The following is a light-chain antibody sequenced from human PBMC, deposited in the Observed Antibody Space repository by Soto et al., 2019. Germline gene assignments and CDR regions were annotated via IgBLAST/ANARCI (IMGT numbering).Light chain of an antibody. CDR2: GAS. CDR3: QQYNNWRGT. CDR1: QSVSSN. V-gene: IGKV3D-15*01. J-gene: IGKJ1*01. Sequence: EIVMTQSPATLSVSPGERATLSCRASQSVSSNLAWYQQKPGQAPRLLIYGASTRATVIPARFSGSRSGTEFTLTISSLQSEDFAVYYCQQYNNWRGTVGQGTKVEIK.